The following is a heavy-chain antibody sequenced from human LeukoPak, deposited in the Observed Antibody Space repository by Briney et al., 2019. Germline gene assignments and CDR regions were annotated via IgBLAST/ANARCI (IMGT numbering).Heavy chain of an antibody. Sequence: ASVKVSCKASGYTFTGYYMHWVRQAPGKGLEWMGGFDPEDGETIYAQKFQGRVTMTEDTSTDTAYMELSSLRSEDTAVYYCAHINLIAAAAHTFFGFDPWGQGTLVTVSS. J-gene: IGHJ5*02. CDR3: AHINLIAAAAHTFFGFDP. V-gene: IGHV1-24*01. CDR2: FDPEDGET. CDR1: GYTFTGYY. D-gene: IGHD6-13*01.